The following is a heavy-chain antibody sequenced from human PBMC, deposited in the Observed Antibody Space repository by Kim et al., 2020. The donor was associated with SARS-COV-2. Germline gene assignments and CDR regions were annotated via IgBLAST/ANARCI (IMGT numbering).Heavy chain of an antibody. V-gene: IGHV1-18*01. Sequence: ASVKVSCKASGYTFTNYGISWVRQAPGQGLEWMGWISAYNGNTNYAQNLQGRVTMTTDTSTSTVYIELRSLRSDDTAVYYCARDRDCGGDCYPDAFDIWGQGTMVTVSS. J-gene: IGHJ3*02. CDR2: ISAYNGNT. CDR1: GYTFTNYG. CDR3: ARDRDCGGDCYPDAFDI. D-gene: IGHD2-21*02.